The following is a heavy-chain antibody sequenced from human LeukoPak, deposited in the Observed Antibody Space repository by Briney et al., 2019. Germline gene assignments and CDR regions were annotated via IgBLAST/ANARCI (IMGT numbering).Heavy chain of an antibody. CDR3: ARPLYCSSTSCGAFDI. J-gene: IGHJ3*02. D-gene: IGHD2-2*01. Sequence: SETLSLTCTVSGGSVSSYYWSWIRQPPGKGLEWIGYIYTSGSTNYNPSLKSRVIISVDTSKNQFSLKLSSVTAADTAVYYCARPLYCSSTSCGAFDIWGQGTMVTVSS. CDR1: GGSVSSYY. V-gene: IGHV4-4*09. CDR2: IYTSGST.